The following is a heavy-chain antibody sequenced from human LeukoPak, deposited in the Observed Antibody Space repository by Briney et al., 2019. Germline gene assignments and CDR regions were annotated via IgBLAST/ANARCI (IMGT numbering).Heavy chain of an antibody. V-gene: IGHV4-39*01. CDR3: ARLGSWFDP. CDR2: IYHSGNT. D-gene: IGHD2-2*03. CDR1: GGSISSSIYY. J-gene: IGHJ5*02. Sequence: SETLSLTCTVSGGSISSSIYYWGWIRQPPGKGLEWIGNIYHSGNTYYNPSLKSRVTISVDTSKNQFSLKLSSATAADTAVYYCARLGSWFDPWGQGTLVTVSS.